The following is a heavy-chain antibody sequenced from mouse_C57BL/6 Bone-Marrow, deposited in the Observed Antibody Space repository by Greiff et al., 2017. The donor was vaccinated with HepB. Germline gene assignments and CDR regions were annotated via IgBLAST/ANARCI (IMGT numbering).Heavy chain of an antibody. D-gene: IGHD1-1*01. J-gene: IGHJ2*01. CDR2: ISYDGSN. Sequence: VQLQQSGPGLVKPSQSLSLTCSVTGYSITSGYYWNWIRQFPGNKLEWMGYISYDGSNNYNPSLKNRISITRDTSKNQFFLKLNSVTTEDTATYYCAKGARSRDYFDYWGQGTTLTVSS. CDR1: GYSITSGYY. CDR3: AKGARSRDYFDY. V-gene: IGHV3-6*01.